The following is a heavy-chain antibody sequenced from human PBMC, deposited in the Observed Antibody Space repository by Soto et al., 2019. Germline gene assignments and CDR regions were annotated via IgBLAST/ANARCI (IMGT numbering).Heavy chain of an antibody. CDR3: ARGGFAPFDY. Sequence: EVQLVETGGRLIQPGGSLRLSCAASGFTVSSAYMSWVRQAQGKGLEWGSVIYSGGSTYYADSLKGRFTISRDNSKNTLNLQMNSLRAEDTAVYYCARGGFAPFDYWGQGTMVTVSS. CDR1: GFTVSSAY. V-gene: IGHV3-53*02. J-gene: IGHJ4*02. CDR2: IYSGGST.